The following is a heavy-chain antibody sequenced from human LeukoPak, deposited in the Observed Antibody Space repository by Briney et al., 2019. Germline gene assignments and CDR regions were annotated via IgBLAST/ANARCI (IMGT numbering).Heavy chain of an antibody. CDR2: IKQDGSEN. CDR1: GFTFSSYW. V-gene: IGHV3-7*01. CDR3: ARDPGSTGGRGFDY. Sequence: GGSLRLSCAASGFTFSSYWMSWDRQAPGKGLEWVANIKQDGSENYFVDSVKGRFTISRDNAKNSLYLQMNSLRAEDTAVYYCARDPGSTGGRGFDYWGQGTLVTVSS. D-gene: IGHD1-7*01. J-gene: IGHJ4*02.